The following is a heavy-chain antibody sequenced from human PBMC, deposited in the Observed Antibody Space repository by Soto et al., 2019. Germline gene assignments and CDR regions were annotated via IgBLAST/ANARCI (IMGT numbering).Heavy chain of an antibody. CDR3: AGDKGWFDP. CDR2: IWYDGSDK. J-gene: IGHJ5*02. CDR1: GFTFRSHG. Sequence: QVHLVQSGGGVAQPARSLRLSCAASGFTFRSHGMHWVRQAPGKGLEWVALIWYDGSDKFYADSVKGRFTVSRDNSNNTLYLQMNNLRVEDTAVYYCAGDKGWFDPWGQGTLVTVSS. V-gene: IGHV3-33*01.